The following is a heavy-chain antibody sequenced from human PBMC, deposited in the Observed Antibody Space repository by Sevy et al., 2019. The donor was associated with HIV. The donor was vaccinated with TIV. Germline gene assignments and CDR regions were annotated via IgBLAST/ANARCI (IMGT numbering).Heavy chain of an antibody. J-gene: IGHJ4*02. CDR3: AKDLAGPGRRYFDY. D-gene: IGHD6-13*01. V-gene: IGHV3-30*02. CDR2: IRYDGSDK. Sequence: GGSLRLSCAASGFTFSNFGMHWVRQVPGKGLEWVTFIRYDGSDKYYAASVKGRFTISRDDSKNTLYLQMDSLGAEDTAIYYCAKDLAGPGRRYFDYWGQRTLVTVSS. CDR1: GFTFSNFG.